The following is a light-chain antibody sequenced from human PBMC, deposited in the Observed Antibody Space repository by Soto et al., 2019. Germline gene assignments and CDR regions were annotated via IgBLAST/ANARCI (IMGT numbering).Light chain of an antibody. CDR3: HSRA. V-gene: IGKV1-5*01. Sequence: DVHLTQSPSALSASAVDDFTITCRASQTISRWLAWYQQKPGRAPKLLIYDASTLESGVPSRFSGSGSETEFTLTISRLQPDDFATYFCHSRAFGQGTRLEIK. CDR2: DAS. J-gene: IGKJ5*01. CDR1: QTISRW.